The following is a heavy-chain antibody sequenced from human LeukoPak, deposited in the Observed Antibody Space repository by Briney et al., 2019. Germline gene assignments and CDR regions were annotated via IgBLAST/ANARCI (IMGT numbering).Heavy chain of an antibody. Sequence: GGSLRLSCAASGFTFSSYSMNWVRKAPGKGLEWVSYTSSSSSTIYYADSVKGRFTISRDNAKNSLYLQMNSLRAEDTAVYYCARGQLGYCSSTSCPREKYYYYGMDVWGQGTTVTVSS. CDR1: GFTFSSYS. D-gene: IGHD2-2*01. V-gene: IGHV3-48*01. CDR3: ARGQLGYCSSTSCPREKYYYYGMDV. J-gene: IGHJ6*02. CDR2: TSSSSSTI.